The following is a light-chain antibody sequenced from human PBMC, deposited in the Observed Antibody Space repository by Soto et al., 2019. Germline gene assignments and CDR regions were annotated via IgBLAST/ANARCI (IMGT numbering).Light chain of an antibody. CDR1: SSNIRGNV. J-gene: IGLJ1*01. CDR3: GPWNSSLSDYL. CDR2: DDN. Sequence: TRLRGARASTEKKFASGDYGRSSNIRGNVVSVCHRLPGTATKLLIYDDNKRPSGIPDRFSGSKSGTSATLGITGFQTGDEADYYFGPWNSSLSDYLFGTGT. V-gene: IGLV1-51*01.